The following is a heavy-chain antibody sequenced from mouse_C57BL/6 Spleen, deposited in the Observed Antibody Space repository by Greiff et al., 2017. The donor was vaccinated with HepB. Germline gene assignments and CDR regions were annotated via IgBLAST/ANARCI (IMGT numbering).Heavy chain of an antibody. V-gene: IGHV5-9-1*02. Sequence: EVKLMESGEGLVKPGGSLKLSCAASGFTFSSYAMSWVRQTPEKRLEWVAYISSGGDYIYYADTVKGRFTISRDNARNTLYLQMSSLKSEDTAMYYCTRVYYYGSSSPAWFAYWGQGTLVTVSA. D-gene: IGHD1-1*01. J-gene: IGHJ3*01. CDR1: GFTFSSYA. CDR3: TRVYYYGSSSPAWFAY. CDR2: ISSGGDYI.